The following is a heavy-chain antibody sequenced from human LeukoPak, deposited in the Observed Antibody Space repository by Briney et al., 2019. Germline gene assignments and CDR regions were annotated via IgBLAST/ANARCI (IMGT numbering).Heavy chain of an antibody. CDR2: FDPEDGET. Sequence: ASVTVSFMVSGYTLTELSMHWVGQAPGKGVEGVGGFDPEDGETIYAQKFQGRVTMTEDTSTDTDYMERSSLRSEDTAVYYCATKLTTNWFDHWGQGTLVTVSS. CDR1: GYTLTELS. D-gene: IGHD4-17*01. V-gene: IGHV1-24*01. J-gene: IGHJ5*02. CDR3: ATKLTTNWFDH.